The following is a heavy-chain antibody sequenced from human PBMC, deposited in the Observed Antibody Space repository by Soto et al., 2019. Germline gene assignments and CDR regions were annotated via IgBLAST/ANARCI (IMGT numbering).Heavy chain of an antibody. V-gene: IGHV4-34*01. D-gene: IGHD6-6*01. CDR3: ARGGTNSRSAGRTFDY. CDR1: CWAYSGYQ. J-gene: IGHJ4*02. CDR2: INHSGST. Sequence: SETLSITCAVYCWAYSGYQWSGIRPPPGKGLEWIGEINHSGSTNYNPSLKSRVTISVDTSKNQFSLKLSSVPDADTAVYYCARGGTNSRSAGRTFDYWGQGPLVTVSS.